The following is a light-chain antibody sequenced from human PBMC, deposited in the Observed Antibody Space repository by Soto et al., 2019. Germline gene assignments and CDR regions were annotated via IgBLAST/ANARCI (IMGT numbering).Light chain of an antibody. V-gene: IGKV1-39*01. J-gene: IGKJ1*01. CDR1: QSISNY. Sequence: DIQMTQSPYSLSASVGDRVTITCRASQSISNYLNWYQQKPGKAPKLLMYAASSLQSGVPSRFSGSGSGTDFTLTISSLQPEDFATYYCQQSYSTPRTFGQGTKVEIK. CDR2: AAS. CDR3: QQSYSTPRT.